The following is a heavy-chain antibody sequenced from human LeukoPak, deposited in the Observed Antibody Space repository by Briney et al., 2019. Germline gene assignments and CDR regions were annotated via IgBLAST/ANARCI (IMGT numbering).Heavy chain of an antibody. CDR3: AREGDSLFDY. V-gene: IGHV4-59*01. CDR2: IYYSGST. CDR1: GCSMSSYY. D-gene: IGHD1-26*01. Sequence: SETPSLTCTVSGCSMSSYYWSWIRQPPGKGLEWIGYIYYSGSTNYNPSLKSRVTISVDTSKNQFSLKLSSVTAADTAVYYCAREGDSLFDYWGQGPLVTVSS. J-gene: IGHJ4*02.